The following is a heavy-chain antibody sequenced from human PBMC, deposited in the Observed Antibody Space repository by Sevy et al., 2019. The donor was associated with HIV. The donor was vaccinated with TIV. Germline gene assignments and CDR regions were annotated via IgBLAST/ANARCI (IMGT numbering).Heavy chain of an antibody. V-gene: IGHV4-59*01. CDR1: GGYISTYY. J-gene: IGHJ5*02. CDR3: ARKSYMLRDTRFDP. D-gene: IGHD3-10*01. CDR2: IYYNGNT. Sequence: SETLSLTCTLSGGYISTYYWSWIRQAPGKGLEWIGYIYYNGNTNYNPSLKSRATILLGASKKEFFLRLSSVTAVDTAVYYCARKSYMLRDTRFDPWGQGTLVTVSS.